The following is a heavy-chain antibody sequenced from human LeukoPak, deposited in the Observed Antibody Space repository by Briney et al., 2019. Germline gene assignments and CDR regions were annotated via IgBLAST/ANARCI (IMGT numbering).Heavy chain of an antibody. D-gene: IGHD2-21*01. CDR3: AKAPVTTCRGAYCYPFDY. J-gene: IGHJ4*02. V-gene: IGHV3-23*01. CDR2: ISDSGNT. Sequence: GGSLRLSCAASGFTLSSYAMSWVRQAPGKGLEWVSAISDSGNTYHADSVKGRFTISRDRSKNTLFLQMNRLRPEDAAVYYCAKAPVTTCRGAYCYPFDYWGQGTLVTVSS. CDR1: GFTLSSYA.